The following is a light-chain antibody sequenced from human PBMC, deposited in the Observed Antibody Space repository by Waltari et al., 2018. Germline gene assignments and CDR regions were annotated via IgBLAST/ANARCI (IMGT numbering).Light chain of an antibody. V-gene: IGKV3-11*01. Sequence: EIVLTQSPATLSLSPGERATLSCRASQSVSSYLAWYQQKPCQAPRLLIYDASNRATGIPAMVSGRLSGTDFTLTISSLEPGDFAVYYGQQRSNWPPWTFGQGTKVEIK. CDR1: QSVSSY. CDR3: QQRSNWPPWT. CDR2: DAS. J-gene: IGKJ1*01.